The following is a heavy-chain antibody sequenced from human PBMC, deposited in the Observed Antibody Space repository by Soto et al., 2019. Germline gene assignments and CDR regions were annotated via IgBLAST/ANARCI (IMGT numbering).Heavy chain of an antibody. D-gene: IGHD5-12*01. CDR1: GFTFSSYA. J-gene: IGHJ3*02. Sequence: GGSLRLSCAASGFTFSSYAMSWVRQAPGKGLEWVSAISGSGGSTYYADSVKGRFTISRDNSKNTLYLQMNSLRAEDTAVYYCAKDPEYSGYGYDAFDIWGQGTMVTVSS. CDR3: AKDPEYSGYGYDAFDI. V-gene: IGHV3-23*01. CDR2: ISGSGGST.